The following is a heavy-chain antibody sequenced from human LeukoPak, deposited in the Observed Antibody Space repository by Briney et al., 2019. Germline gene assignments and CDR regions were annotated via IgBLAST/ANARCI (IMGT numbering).Heavy chain of an antibody. Sequence: ASVKVSCKASGYTFTGNHLHWVRLAPGQGLEWLGWINPDSGDIIYAQKFQGRVTMSRDTSISTVFMELNFLASDDTAVYYCVRGTGGGYNPWGQGTLVTVSS. V-gene: IGHV1-2*02. J-gene: IGHJ5*02. CDR2: INPDSGDI. CDR1: GYTFTGNH. D-gene: IGHD3-16*01. CDR3: VRGTGGGYNP.